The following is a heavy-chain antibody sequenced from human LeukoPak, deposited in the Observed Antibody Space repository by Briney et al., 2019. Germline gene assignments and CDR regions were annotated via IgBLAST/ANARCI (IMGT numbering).Heavy chain of an antibody. Sequence: QPGGSLRLSCAASGFTFSSYGMHWVRQAPGKGLEWVAVIWYDGSNKYYADSVKGRFTISRDNSKNTLYLQMNSLRAEDTALYYCAKAPGSGPLGAFDIWGQGTMVTVSS. J-gene: IGHJ3*02. CDR2: IWYDGSNK. V-gene: IGHV3-33*06. CDR1: GFTFSSYG. CDR3: AKAPGSGPLGAFDI. D-gene: IGHD2-15*01.